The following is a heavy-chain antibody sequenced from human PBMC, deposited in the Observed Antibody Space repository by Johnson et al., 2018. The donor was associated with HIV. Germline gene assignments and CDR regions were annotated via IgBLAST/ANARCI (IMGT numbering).Heavy chain of an antibody. D-gene: IGHD6-13*01. CDR1: GFTFSSYA. CDR3: AKGALSPAAPDAFDI. CDR2: ISYDGSNK. V-gene: IGHV3-30*04. J-gene: IGHJ3*02. Sequence: QVQVVESGGGVVQPGRSLRLSCAASGFTFSSYAMHWVRQAPGKGLEWVAVISYDGSNKYYADSVKGRFTISRDNSKNTLYLQMSNLRTEETAVYYCAKGALSPAAPDAFDIWGQGTMVTVSS.